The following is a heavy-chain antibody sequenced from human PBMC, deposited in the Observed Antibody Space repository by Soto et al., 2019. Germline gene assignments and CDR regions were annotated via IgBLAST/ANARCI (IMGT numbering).Heavy chain of an antibody. CDR2: ISWNSGSI. D-gene: IGHD3-9*01. CDR1: GFTFDDYA. J-gene: IGHJ5*02. V-gene: IGHV3-9*01. CDR3: AKGAYYDILTGYRGGFDP. Sequence: GGSLRLSCAASGFTFDDYAMHWVRQAPGKGLEWVSGISWNSGSIGYADSVKGRFTISRDNAKNSLYLQMNSLRAEDTALYYCAKGAYYDILTGYRGGFDPWGQGTLVTVSS.